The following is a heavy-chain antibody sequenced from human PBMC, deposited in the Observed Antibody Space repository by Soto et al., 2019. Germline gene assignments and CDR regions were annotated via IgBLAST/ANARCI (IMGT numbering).Heavy chain of an antibody. CDR3: AREYCGGDSCYRYFVS. V-gene: IGHV3-7*01. Sequence: GSLRLSCAASGFTFSSYWMSWVRQAPGKGLEWVANIKQHGSEKYYVDSVKGRFTISRDNAKNSLYLQMNSLRAEDTAVYYCAREYCGGDSCYRYFVSWGQGTLVTVSS. D-gene: IGHD2-15*01. CDR2: IKQHGSEK. J-gene: IGHJ4*02. CDR1: GFTFSSYW.